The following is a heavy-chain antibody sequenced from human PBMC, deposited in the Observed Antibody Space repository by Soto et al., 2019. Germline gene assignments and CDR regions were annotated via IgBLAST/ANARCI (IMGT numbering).Heavy chain of an antibody. J-gene: IGHJ4*02. Sequence: SETLSLTCTVSGGSISTPSYYWGWIRQPPGRGPEWIGSIFYNGRTYPNPSLKSRITISVDTPENQFSLKLTSVTAADTAAYYCARLYSGSYQQDFWGQGTLVTVSS. D-gene: IGHD1-26*01. CDR1: GGSISTPSYY. CDR3: ARLYSGSYQQDF. V-gene: IGHV4-39*01. CDR2: IFYNGRT.